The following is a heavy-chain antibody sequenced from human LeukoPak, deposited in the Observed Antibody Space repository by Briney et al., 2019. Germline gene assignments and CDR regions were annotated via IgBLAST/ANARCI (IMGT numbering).Heavy chain of an antibody. V-gene: IGHV3-48*03. Sequence: TGGSLRLSCSASGFTFSSYEMNWVRQAPGKGLEWVSYISSSGGTIYYADSVKGRFTISRDNAKNSLYLQMNGLRAEDTAVYYCARDLSYCTITSCSYYYYGMDVWGRGTTVTVSS. CDR1: GFTFSSYE. CDR3: ARDLSYCTITSCSYYYYGMDV. D-gene: IGHD2-2*01. CDR2: ISSSGGTI. J-gene: IGHJ6*02.